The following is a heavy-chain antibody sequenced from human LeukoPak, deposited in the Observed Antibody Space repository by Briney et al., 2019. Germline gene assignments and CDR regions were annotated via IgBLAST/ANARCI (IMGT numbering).Heavy chain of an antibody. CDR3: ARREDGYNYNYFDY. Sequence: SVKVSCKASGGTFSSYAISWVRQAPGQGLEWMGGIIPIFGTANYAQKFQGRVTITADESTSTAHMELSSLRSEDTAGYYCARREDGYNYNYFDYWGEGTLVTVSS. V-gene: IGHV1-69*13. J-gene: IGHJ4*02. CDR2: IIPIFGTA. D-gene: IGHD5-24*01. CDR1: GGTFSSYA.